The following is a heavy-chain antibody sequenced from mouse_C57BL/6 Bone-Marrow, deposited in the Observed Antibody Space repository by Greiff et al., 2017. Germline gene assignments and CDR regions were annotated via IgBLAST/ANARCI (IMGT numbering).Heavy chain of an antibody. V-gene: IGHV3-6*01. CDR3: ARDGLPYYAMDY. CDR1: GYSITSGYY. D-gene: IGHD2-4*01. Sequence: EVKVEESGPGLVKPSQSLSLTCSVTGYSITSGYYWNWIRQFPGNKLEWMGYISSDGSNNYNPSLKNRISITRDTSKNQCFLKLNSVTTEDTATYYCARDGLPYYAMDYWGQGTSVTVAS. CDR2: ISSDGSN. J-gene: IGHJ4*01.